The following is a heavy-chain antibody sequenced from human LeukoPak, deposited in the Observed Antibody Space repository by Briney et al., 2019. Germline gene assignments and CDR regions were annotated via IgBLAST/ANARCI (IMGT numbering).Heavy chain of an antibody. CDR1: GFTFSSYA. Sequence: SGGSLRLSCAASGFTFSSYAMSWVRQAPGKGLEWVSAISGSGGSTYYADSVKGRFTISRDNSKNTLYLQMNSLRAEDTAVYYCAKDDASRLGGDYYFDYWGQGTLVTVSS. J-gene: IGHJ4*02. V-gene: IGHV3-23*01. CDR3: AKDDASRLGGDYYFDY. D-gene: IGHD6-25*01. CDR2: ISGSGGST.